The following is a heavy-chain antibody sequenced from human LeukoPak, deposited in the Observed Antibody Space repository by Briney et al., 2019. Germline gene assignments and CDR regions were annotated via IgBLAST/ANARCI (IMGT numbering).Heavy chain of an antibody. J-gene: IGHJ4*02. Sequence: PGGSLRLSCAASGFTFDDYAMHWVRQAPGKGLEWVSGISWNSGSIGYVDSVKGRFTISRDNAKNSLYLQMNSLRAEDMALYYCAKDSRGTYFDYWGQGTLVTVSS. D-gene: IGHD3-10*01. CDR2: ISWNSGSI. V-gene: IGHV3-9*03. CDR1: GFTFDDYA. CDR3: AKDSRGTYFDY.